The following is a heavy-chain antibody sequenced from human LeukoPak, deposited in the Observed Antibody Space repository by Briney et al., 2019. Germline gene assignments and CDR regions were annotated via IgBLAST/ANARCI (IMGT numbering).Heavy chain of an antibody. V-gene: IGHV5-51*01. D-gene: IGHD4-17*01. Sequence: GESLKISCKGSGYTFINYWIGWVRQMPGKGLEWMGIIYPSDSDPRYSPSFRGQVTISADKSISTAYLQWSSLKASDTAMYYCASHDYGDYGTFKYWGQGTLVAVSS. J-gene: IGHJ4*02. CDR2: IYPSDSDP. CDR3: ASHDYGDYGTFKY. CDR1: GYTFINYW.